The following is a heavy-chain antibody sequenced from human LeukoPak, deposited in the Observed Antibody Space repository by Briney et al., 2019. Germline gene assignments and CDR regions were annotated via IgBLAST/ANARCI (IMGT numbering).Heavy chain of an antibody. CDR3: ARDAGSGSLSQFDY. V-gene: IGHV4-59*01. CDR2: IYYSGST. D-gene: IGHD3-10*01. J-gene: IGHJ4*02. Sequence: SETLSLTCTVSGGSISSYYWSWIRQPPGKGLEWIGYIYYSGSTNYNPSLKSRVTISVDTPKNQFSLKLSSVTAADTAVYYCARDAGSGSLSQFDYWGQETLVTVSS. CDR1: GGSISSYY.